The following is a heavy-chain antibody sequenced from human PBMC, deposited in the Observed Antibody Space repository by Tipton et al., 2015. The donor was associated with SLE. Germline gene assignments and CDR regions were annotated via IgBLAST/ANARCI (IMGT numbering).Heavy chain of an antibody. CDR2: IYYSGRT. CDR1: GDSIIGHY. CDR3: ARHVAGIDTAAHDY. J-gene: IGHJ4*02. Sequence: TLSLTCTVSGDSIIGHYWSWIRQSPGKGLEWIGYIYYSGRTNYNPSLKSRVTISVDTSKNQFSLQLRSVTATDTAMYYCARHVAGIDTAAHDYWGQGTLVTVSS. V-gene: IGHV4-59*08. D-gene: IGHD2-2*01.